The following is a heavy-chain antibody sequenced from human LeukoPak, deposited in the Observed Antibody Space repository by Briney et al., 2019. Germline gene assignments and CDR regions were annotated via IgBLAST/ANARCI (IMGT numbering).Heavy chain of an antibody. CDR3: AGHGLYDSSDYWTFQH. V-gene: IGHV3-11*06. CDR2: ISGSSSYT. D-gene: IGHD3-22*01. CDR1: GFTFSDYY. Sequence: PGGSLRLSCAASGFTFSDYYMSWIRQAPGKGLEWVTYISGSSSYTNYADSVKGRFTISRDNAKNSLYLQMNSLRAEDTAVYYCAGHGLYDSSDYWTFQHWGQGTLVTVSS. J-gene: IGHJ1*01.